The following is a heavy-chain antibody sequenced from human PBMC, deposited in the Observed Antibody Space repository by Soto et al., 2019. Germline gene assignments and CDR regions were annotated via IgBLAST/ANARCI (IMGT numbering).Heavy chain of an antibody. CDR1: GGSISSSSYY. Sequence: PSETLSLTCTVSGGSISSSSYYWGWIRQPPGKGLEGIGSIYYSGSTYYNPSLMSRVTISVDTSKNQFSLKLSSVPAADTAVYYGARLVGATRLYRFDPWGQGTLVSVS. J-gene: IGHJ5*02. CDR3: ARLVGATRLYRFDP. V-gene: IGHV4-39*01. D-gene: IGHD1-26*01. CDR2: IYYSGST.